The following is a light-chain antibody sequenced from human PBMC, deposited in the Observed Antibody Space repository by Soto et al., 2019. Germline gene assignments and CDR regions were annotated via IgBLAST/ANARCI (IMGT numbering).Light chain of an antibody. CDR1: QGVSSW. V-gene: IGKV1-5*03. CDR3: QHYDNLSYT. CDR2: KAS. J-gene: IGKJ2*01. Sequence: DIQMTQSPSTLSASVGDRVTITCRASQGVSSWLAWYQQKPGTAPKLLIYKASSLESGVPSRFRGSRSGTEFTLTISSLQPDDFATYYCQHYDNLSYTFGQGTKLDI.